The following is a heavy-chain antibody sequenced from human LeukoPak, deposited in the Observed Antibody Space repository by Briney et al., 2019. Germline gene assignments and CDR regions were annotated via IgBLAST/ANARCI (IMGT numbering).Heavy chain of an antibody. CDR3: ARAGDGFDI. J-gene: IGHJ3*02. Sequence: GGSLRLSCAASGFTFSSYGMHWVRQAPGKGLNWVAAICYDGSDKYFADSVKGRFTISRDNSKNTLYLQMNSLRAEDTAVYYCARAGDGFDIWGQGTMVTVSS. V-gene: IGHV3-33*01. CDR1: GFTFSSYG. CDR2: ICYDGSDK.